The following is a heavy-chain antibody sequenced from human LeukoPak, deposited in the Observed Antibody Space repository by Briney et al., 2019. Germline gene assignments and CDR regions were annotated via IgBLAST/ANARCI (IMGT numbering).Heavy chain of an antibody. CDR1: GFTFSSYA. CDR2: ILHDGSNE. D-gene: IGHD3-3*01. CDR3: ARELLRFLEWGCAFDI. V-gene: IGHV3-30-3*01. J-gene: IGHJ3*02. Sequence: GRSLRLSCAVSGFTFSSYAMHWVRQAPGKGLEWVAVILHDGSNEYYADSVKGRFTISRDNSKNTLYLQMNSLRAEDTAVYYCARELLRFLEWGCAFDIWGQGTMVTVSS.